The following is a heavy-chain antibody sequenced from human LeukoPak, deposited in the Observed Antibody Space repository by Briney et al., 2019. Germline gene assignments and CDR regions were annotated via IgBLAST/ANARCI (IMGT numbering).Heavy chain of an antibody. CDR1: GGSISSGSYF. Sequence: SETLSLTCTVSGGSISSGSYFWNWIRQPAGKGLEWIGRVYTTGSTNYNPSLKSRVTISVDTSKNQYSLQLGSVTAADTAVYYCARGQRKEAVLRFLEWHQYLDYWGQGTLVTVSS. J-gene: IGHJ4*02. CDR2: VYTTGST. CDR3: ARGQRKEAVLRFLEWHQYLDY. D-gene: IGHD3-3*01. V-gene: IGHV4-61*02.